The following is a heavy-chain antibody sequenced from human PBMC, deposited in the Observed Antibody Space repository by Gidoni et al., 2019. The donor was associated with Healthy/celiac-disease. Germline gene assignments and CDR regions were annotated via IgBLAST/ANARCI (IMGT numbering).Heavy chain of an antibody. D-gene: IGHD5-18*01. V-gene: IGHV1-69*01. J-gene: IGHJ6*02. CDR3: ARASTGYSYGFGYYYGMDV. Sequence: QVQLVQSGAEVKKPGSSVKLSCKASGGTFSSYAISWVRPAPGQGLEWMGGIIPIFGTANYAQKFQGRVTITADESTSTAYMELSSLRSEDTAVYYCARASTGYSYGFGYYYGMDVWGQGTTVTVSS. CDR1: GGTFSSYA. CDR2: IIPIFGTA.